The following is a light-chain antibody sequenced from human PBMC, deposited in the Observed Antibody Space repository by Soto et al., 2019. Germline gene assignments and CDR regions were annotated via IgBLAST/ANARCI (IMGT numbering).Light chain of an antibody. J-gene: IGLJ3*02. CDR3: SSYTSSYTWI. CDR2: GVT. Sequence: QSVLTQPPSVSGAPGQRVTISCTGCSSNIGAGCEVHWYQHLPGKAPKLLIYGVTDRPSGVSSRFSGSKSGNAASLTISGLQAEDEGDYYCSSYTSSYTWIFGGGTKLTVL. CDR1: SSNIGAGCE. V-gene: IGLV1-40*01.